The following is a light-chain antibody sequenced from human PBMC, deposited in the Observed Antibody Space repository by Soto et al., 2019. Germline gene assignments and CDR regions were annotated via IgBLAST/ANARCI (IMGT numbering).Light chain of an antibody. J-gene: IGKJ1*01. CDR2: SAS. CDR3: KHHAGKPRE. CDR1: QDISNR. V-gene: IGKV1-17*03. Sequence: DTHVSQYPSAMSPALGNRGTITCRTSQDISNRLGWFQQRPGKAPKRLISSASTLETGVPSRFSGTGSGTEFTLTISSMQPEDFANYYCKHHAGKPREIGQGTKVDIK.